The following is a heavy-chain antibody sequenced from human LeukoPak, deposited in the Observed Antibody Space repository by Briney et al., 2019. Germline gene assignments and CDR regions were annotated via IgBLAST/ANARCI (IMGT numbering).Heavy chain of an antibody. J-gene: IGHJ2*01. CDR3: AKEIQTRDWYFDL. D-gene: IGHD1/OR15-1a*01. V-gene: IGHV3-23*01. CDR1: GFTFSSYA. Sequence: TGGSLRLSCAASGFTFSSYAMSWVRQAPGKGLEWVSAISGSGGSTYYADSVKGRFTISRDNSKNTLYPQMNSLRAGDTAVYYCAKEIQTRDWYFDLWGRGTLVTVSS. CDR2: ISGSGGST.